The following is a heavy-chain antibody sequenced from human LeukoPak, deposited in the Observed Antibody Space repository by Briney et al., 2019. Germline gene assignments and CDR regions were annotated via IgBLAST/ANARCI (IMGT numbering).Heavy chain of an antibody. Sequence: GGSLRLSCAASGFTFSRYAMSWVRQAPGKGLEWVSVIYSGGSTYYADSVKGRFTISRDNSKNTLYLQMNSLRAEDTAVYYCVRGDYGDYTLFDYWGQGTLVTVSS. CDR1: GFTFSRYA. CDR3: VRGDYGDYTLFDY. V-gene: IGHV3-53*01. D-gene: IGHD4-17*01. J-gene: IGHJ4*02. CDR2: IYSGGST.